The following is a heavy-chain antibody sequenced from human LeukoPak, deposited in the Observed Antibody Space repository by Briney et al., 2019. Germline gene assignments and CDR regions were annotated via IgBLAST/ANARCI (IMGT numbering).Heavy chain of an antibody. Sequence: QPGGSLRLSCAASGFTFDDYAMHWVRQAPGKGLEWVSGISWNSGSIGYADSVKGRFTISRDNAKNSLYLQLNSLRVEDTAVYYCARGGGYCGGDCYGIDYWGQGTLVTVSS. V-gene: IGHV3-9*01. CDR2: ISWNSGSI. D-gene: IGHD2-21*01. J-gene: IGHJ4*02. CDR1: GFTFDDYA. CDR3: ARGGGYCGGDCYGIDY.